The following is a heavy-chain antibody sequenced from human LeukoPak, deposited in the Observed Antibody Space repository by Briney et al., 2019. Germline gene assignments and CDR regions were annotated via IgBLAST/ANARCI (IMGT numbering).Heavy chain of an antibody. D-gene: IGHD3-22*01. CDR2: IYYSGSP. J-gene: IGHJ5*02. CDR1: GASISNGDYY. CDR3: ARRALSGLYFDSWFDP. Sequence: PSETLSLTCTVSGASISNGDYYWSWIRQPPGKGLEWIGYIYYSGSPYYNPSLKSRVTISVDTSKNQFSLKLNSVTAADTAVYYCARRALSGLYFDSWFDPWGQGTLVTVSS. V-gene: IGHV4-30-4*01.